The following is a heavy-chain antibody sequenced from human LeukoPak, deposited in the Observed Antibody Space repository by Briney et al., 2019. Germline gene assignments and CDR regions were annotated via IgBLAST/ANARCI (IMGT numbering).Heavy chain of an antibody. Sequence: SETLSLTCSVSGGSIRSDYWSWIRQPLGKGLEWIGNIYSTGSTYYNPSLKSRVTISLDTSKNQFSLKLTSVTAADTAVYYCAKDLIGGSGNFLLDYWGQGSLVTVSS. CDR3: AKDLIGGSGNFLLDY. CDR1: GGSIRSDY. D-gene: IGHD3-10*01. V-gene: IGHV4-59*01. CDR2: IYSTGST. J-gene: IGHJ4*02.